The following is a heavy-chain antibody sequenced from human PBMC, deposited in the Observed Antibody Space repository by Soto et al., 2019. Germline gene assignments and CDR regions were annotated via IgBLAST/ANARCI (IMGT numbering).Heavy chain of an antibody. CDR2: IIPVVGLV. V-gene: IGHV1-69*01. Sequence: QVHLLLQSGAEVKKPGSSVKVSCKASGGTPSNSAISWVRQAPGQGLEWMGGIIPVVGLVKYAQNFQGRVTITADESTNTAYMELRSLRPEDTAVYYCAGGRIVVVGSRAYYGMDVWGQGTTVAVSS. D-gene: IGHD3-22*01. CDR3: AGGRIVVVGSRAYYGMDV. J-gene: IGHJ6*02. CDR1: GGTPSNSA.